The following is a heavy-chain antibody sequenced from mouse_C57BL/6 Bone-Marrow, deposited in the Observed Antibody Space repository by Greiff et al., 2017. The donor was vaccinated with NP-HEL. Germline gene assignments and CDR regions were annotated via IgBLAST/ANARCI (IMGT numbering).Heavy chain of an antibody. J-gene: IGHJ2*01. V-gene: IGHV1-59*01. Sequence: VQLQQSGAELVRPGTSVKLSCKASGYTFTSYWMHWVKQRPGQGLEWIGVIDPSDSYTNYNQKFKGKATLTVDTSSSTAYMQLSSLTSEDSAVYYCARTRTFDYWGQGTTLTVSS. CDR2: IDPSDSYT. CDR3: ARTRTFDY. CDR1: GYTFTSYW.